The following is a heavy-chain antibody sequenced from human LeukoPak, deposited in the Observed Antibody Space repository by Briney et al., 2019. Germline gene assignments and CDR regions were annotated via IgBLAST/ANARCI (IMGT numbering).Heavy chain of an antibody. CDR2: IYSGDST. Sequence: GGSLRLSCAASGFTVSSNYMSWVRQAPGKGLEWVSVIYSGDSTYYADSVKCRFTISRDNSKNTLYLQMNSLRAEDTAVYYCARDGKYYDILTEDYYYYGMDVWGQGTTVTVSS. J-gene: IGHJ6*02. CDR1: GFTVSSNY. CDR3: ARDGKYYDILTEDYYYYGMDV. V-gene: IGHV3-53*01. D-gene: IGHD3-9*01.